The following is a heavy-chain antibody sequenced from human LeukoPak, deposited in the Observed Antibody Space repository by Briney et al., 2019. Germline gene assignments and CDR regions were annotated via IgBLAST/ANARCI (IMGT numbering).Heavy chain of an antibody. CDR2: ISWDGGST. CDR3: AKGYSSYYMDV. CDR1: GFTFYDYA. D-gene: IGHD5-18*01. Sequence: GGSLRLSCAASGFTFYDYAMHWVRQAPGEGLEWVSVISWDGGSTYYADSVKGRFTISRNNSKTSLYLQMNRLRAEDTALYYCAKGYSSYYMDVWGKGTTVTVSS. V-gene: IGHV3-43D*03. J-gene: IGHJ6*03.